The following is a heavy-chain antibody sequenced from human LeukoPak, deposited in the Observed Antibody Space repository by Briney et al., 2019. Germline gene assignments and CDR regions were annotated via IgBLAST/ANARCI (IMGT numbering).Heavy chain of an antibody. CDR1: GYSLTELS. J-gene: IGHJ6*02. V-gene: IGHV1-24*01. CDR3: AKDVGTGGMDV. Sequence: ASVKVSCKASGYSLTELSIHWVRQAPGKGLEWMGGFGLEDGETIYAQRFQGRVTMTEDTSTDTAYMQLSSLTSEDTAVYYCAKDVGTGGMDVWGQGTTVIVS. CDR2: FGLEDGET. D-gene: IGHD3/OR15-3a*01.